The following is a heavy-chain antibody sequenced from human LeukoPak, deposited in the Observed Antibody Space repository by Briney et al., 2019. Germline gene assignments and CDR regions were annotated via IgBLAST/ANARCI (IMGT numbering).Heavy chain of an antibody. CDR1: GGSISNGGYY. D-gene: IGHD2-2*01. V-gene: IGHV4-31*03. CDR3: ARFVVVPADHSDHYGMDV. Sequence: SQTLSLTCTVSGGSISNGGYYWIWIRQHPGKGLEWIGKIFYSGTTHYNPSPTSRVSISIDTSKNQFSLRLNSVTAADTAVYYCARFVVVPADHSDHYGMDVWGQGTTVTVSS. J-gene: IGHJ6*02. CDR2: IFYSGTT.